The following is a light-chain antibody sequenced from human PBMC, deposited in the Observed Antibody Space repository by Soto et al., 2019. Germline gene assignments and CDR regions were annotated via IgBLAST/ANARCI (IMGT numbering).Light chain of an antibody. CDR2: EGT. V-gene: IGLV2-23*01. CDR1: SRDVGSYNL. Sequence: QSVLTQPASVSGSPGQSITISCTGTSRDVGSYNLVSWYQQHPGNAPKLIIYEGTKRPSGVSYRFSGSKSGNTASLTISGLQEEYVGDCRCWSFAVSSTNAFGSWTK. J-gene: IGLJ1*01. CDR3: WSFAVSSTNA.